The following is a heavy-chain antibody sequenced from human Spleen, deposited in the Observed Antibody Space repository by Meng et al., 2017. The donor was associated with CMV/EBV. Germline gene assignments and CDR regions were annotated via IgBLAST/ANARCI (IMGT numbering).Heavy chain of an antibody. V-gene: IGHV3-48*03. CDR3: AGGQCSSTSCYTGDY. Sequence: GESLKISCAASGFSVSSKYMSWVRQAPGKGLEWVSYISSSDSSMYYADSVKGRFTISRDNAKNSLYLQMNSLRAEDTAVYYCAGGQCSSTSCYTGDYWGQGTRVTVSS. CDR1: GFSVSSKY. CDR2: ISSSDSSM. D-gene: IGHD2-2*02. J-gene: IGHJ4*02.